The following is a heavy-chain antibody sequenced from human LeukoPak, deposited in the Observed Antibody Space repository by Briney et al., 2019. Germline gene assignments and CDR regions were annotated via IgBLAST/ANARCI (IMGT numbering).Heavy chain of an antibody. Sequence: SETLSLTCTVSGGSVSSGSYYWSWIRQPPGKGLEWIGYIYYSGSTNYNPSLKSRVTISVDTSKNQFSLKLSSVTAADTAVYYCARGRGYYDFWSGYRTKFDPWGQGTLVTVSS. D-gene: IGHD3-3*01. CDR3: ARGRGYYDFWSGYRTKFDP. CDR1: GGSVSSGSYY. J-gene: IGHJ5*02. V-gene: IGHV4-61*01. CDR2: IYYSGST.